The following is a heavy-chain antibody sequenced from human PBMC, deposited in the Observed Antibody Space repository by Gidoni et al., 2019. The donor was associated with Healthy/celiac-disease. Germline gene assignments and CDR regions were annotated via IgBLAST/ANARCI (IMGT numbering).Heavy chain of an antibody. CDR3: AKSIAAAGTGFDY. V-gene: IGHV1-2*02. CDR1: GYTFTGYY. CDR2: INPNSGGT. D-gene: IGHD6-13*01. Sequence: QVQLVQSGAEVNKPGASVKVSCKASGYTFTGYYMHWVRQAPGQGLEWMGWINPNSGGTNYAQKFQGRVTMTRDTSISTAYMELSRRRSDDTAVYDCAKSIAAAGTGFDYWGQGTLVTVSS. J-gene: IGHJ4*02.